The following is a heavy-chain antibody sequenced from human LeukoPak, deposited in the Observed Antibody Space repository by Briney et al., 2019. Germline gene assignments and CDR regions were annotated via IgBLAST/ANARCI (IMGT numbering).Heavy chain of an antibody. Sequence: SETLSLTCTVSGYSISNGYYWGWIRQPPGKGLEWIGSIYYSGSTYYNPSLKSRVTISVDTSKNQFSLKLSSVTAADTAVYYCARHFRVGASYFDYWGQGTLVTVSS. J-gene: IGHJ4*02. CDR1: GYSISNGYY. V-gene: IGHV4-38-2*02. CDR2: IYYSGST. D-gene: IGHD1-26*01. CDR3: ARHFRVGASYFDY.